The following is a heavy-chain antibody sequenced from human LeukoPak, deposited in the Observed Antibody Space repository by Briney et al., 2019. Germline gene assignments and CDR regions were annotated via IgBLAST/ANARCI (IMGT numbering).Heavy chain of an antibody. CDR1: GFTFSSYS. V-gene: IGHV3-21*04. Sequence: GGSLRLSCAASGFTFSSYSMNWVRQAPGKGLEWVSSISSSSSYIYYADSVKGRFTISRDNAKNSLYLQMNSLRAEDTAVYYCARGYSSGWSGNIWFDPWGQGTLVTVSS. D-gene: IGHD6-19*01. J-gene: IGHJ5*02. CDR2: ISSSSSYI. CDR3: ARGYSSGWSGNIWFDP.